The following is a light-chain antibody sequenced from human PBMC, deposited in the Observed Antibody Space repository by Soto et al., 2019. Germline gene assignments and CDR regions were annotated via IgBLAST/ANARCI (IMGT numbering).Light chain of an antibody. V-gene: IGLV2-14*01. CDR3: SLYTTSISYV. Sequence: QSALTQPASVSGSPGQSITISCTGTISDVGGYNTVSWYQQHPGKVPKLMIHDVSDRPSWVSDRFSGSKSGNTASLTISGLQAEDEADYYCSLYTTSISYVFGSGTKVTVL. J-gene: IGLJ1*01. CDR2: DVS. CDR1: ISDVGGYNT.